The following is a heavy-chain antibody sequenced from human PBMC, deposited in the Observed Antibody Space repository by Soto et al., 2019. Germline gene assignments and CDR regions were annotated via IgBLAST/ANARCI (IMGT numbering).Heavy chain of an antibody. D-gene: IGHD2-21*01. Sequence: QVQLVQSGAEVKKPGASVKVSCTASGYTFITYDINWVRQAHGQRLEWMGLMNPETGGTGYAQRFQPRIIITRNTSISTAYLELSSLQSEDTAVYFCTRAQKLLTKYWGQGTQVTVSS. CDR3: TRAQKLLTKY. CDR1: GYTFITYD. J-gene: IGHJ1*01. V-gene: IGHV1-8*01. CDR2: MNPETGGT.